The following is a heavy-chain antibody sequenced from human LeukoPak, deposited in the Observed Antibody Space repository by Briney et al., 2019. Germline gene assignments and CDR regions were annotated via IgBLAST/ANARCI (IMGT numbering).Heavy chain of an antibody. CDR2: LIPIFGTA. D-gene: IGHD3-3*01. J-gene: IGHJ6*02. V-gene: IGHV1-69*13. CDR1: GGTFSSYA. Sequence: SVKVSCKASGGTFSSYAISWVRQAPGQGLEWMGGLIPIFGTANYAQKFQGRVTITADESTSTAYMELSSLRSEDTAVYYCARDVRFWSGYSDYYYYGMDVWGQGTTVTVSS. CDR3: ARDVRFWSGYSDYYYYGMDV.